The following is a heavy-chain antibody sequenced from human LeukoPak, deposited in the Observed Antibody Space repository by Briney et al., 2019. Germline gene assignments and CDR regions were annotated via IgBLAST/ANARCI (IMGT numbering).Heavy chain of an antibody. CDR1: GFTFSSDT. Sequence: SGGSLRLSCVASGFTFSSDTMNWVRQAPGEGLEWVSSISTSSNYIYYADSVKGRFTISRDNAKNSLYLQMNSLRAADTAEYYCAQNFYDSSGLYFDYWGQGTLVTVSS. CDR3: AQNFYDSSGLYFDY. CDR2: ISTSSNYI. V-gene: IGHV3-21*01. J-gene: IGHJ4*02. D-gene: IGHD3-22*01.